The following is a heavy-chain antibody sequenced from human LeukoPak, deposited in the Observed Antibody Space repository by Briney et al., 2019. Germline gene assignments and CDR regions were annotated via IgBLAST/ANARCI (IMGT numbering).Heavy chain of an antibody. CDR2: ISGSGGST. D-gene: IGHD3-10*01. J-gene: IGHJ6*02. Sequence: GGSLRLSCAASGFTFSSYAMSWVRQAPGKGLEWVSAISGSGGSTYYADSVKGRFTISRDNSKNTLYPQMNSLRAEDTAVYYCARTSTNYYGSGSYLYYYYYGMDVWGQGTTVTVSS. V-gene: IGHV3-23*01. CDR3: ARTSTNYYGSGSYLYYYYYGMDV. CDR1: GFTFSSYA.